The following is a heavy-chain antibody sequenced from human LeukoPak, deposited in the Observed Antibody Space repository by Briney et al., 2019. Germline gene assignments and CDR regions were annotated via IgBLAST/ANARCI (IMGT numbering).Heavy chain of an antibody. V-gene: IGHV3-33*06. CDR3: AKDATDFGDSYFAH. CDR2: LWFDGSHE. Sequence: PGGSLRLSCEASGFNFNNYGMHWVRQAPGKGLGWVAALWFDGSHEYYADSVKGRFTISRDNFKNTLFMEMNALTAGDTAIYYCAKDATDFGDSYFAHWGQGTPVTVSS. CDR1: GFNFNNYG. J-gene: IGHJ4*02. D-gene: IGHD4-17*01.